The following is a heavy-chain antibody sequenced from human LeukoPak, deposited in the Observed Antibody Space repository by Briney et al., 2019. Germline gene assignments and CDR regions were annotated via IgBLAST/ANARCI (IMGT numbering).Heavy chain of an antibody. J-gene: IGHJ4*02. D-gene: IGHD3-10*01. CDR2: ISGSGGST. CDR1: GFTFSSYA. V-gene: IGHV3-23*01. Sequence: PGGSLRLSCAASGFTFSSYAMSWVRQAPGKGLEWVSAISGSGGSTYYADSVKGRFTISRDNSKNTLYLQMNSLRAEDTAVYYCAKDTRGRYGSGSYSDYWGQGTLVTVSS. CDR3: AKDTRGRYGSGSYSDY.